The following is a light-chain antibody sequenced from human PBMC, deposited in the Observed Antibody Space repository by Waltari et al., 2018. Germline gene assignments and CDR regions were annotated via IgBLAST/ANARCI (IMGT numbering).Light chain of an antibody. J-gene: IGKJ4*01. CDR1: QGISGL. CDR3: QQTHRVPLT. V-gene: IGKV1D-12*01. Sequence: IQMTQSPSSVSASVGDRVTITCRASQGISGLLAWYQLKPGKGPTLLIYVASSLQSGVPSRFSGSGFGTDFTLTSSSLRPEDLATYFCQQTHRVPLTFGGGTTVEIK. CDR2: VAS.